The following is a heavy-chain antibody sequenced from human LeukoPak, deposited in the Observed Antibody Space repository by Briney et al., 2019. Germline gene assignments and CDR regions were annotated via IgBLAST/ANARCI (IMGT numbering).Heavy chain of an antibody. V-gene: IGHV1-2*06. Sequence: GASVKVSCKASGYTFTGYYMHWVRQAAPGQGLEWMGRINPNSGGTNYAQKFQGRVTMTRDTSISTAYMELSRLRSDDTAVYYCARDMVRGVIPRYYYMDVWGKGTTVTVSS. CDR1: GYTFTGYY. CDR3: ARDMVRGVIPRYYYMDV. CDR2: INPNSGGT. D-gene: IGHD3-10*01. J-gene: IGHJ6*03.